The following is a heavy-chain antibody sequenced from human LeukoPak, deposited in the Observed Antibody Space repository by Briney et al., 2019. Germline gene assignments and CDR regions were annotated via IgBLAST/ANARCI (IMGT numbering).Heavy chain of an antibody. CDR2: IYYSGST. V-gene: IGHV4-59*12. Sequence: SETLSLTCTVSGGSISSYYWSWIRQPPGKGLEWIGYIYYSGSTNYNPSLKSRVTISVDTSKNQFSLKLSSVTAADTAVYYCARDVVAAVGSFDYWGQGAQVTVSS. CDR3: ARDVVAAVGSFDY. D-gene: IGHD2-2*01. J-gene: IGHJ4*02. CDR1: GGSISSYY.